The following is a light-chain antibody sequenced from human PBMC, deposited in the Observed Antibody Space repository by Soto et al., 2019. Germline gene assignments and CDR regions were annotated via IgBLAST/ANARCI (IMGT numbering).Light chain of an antibody. V-gene: IGKV1-5*01. Sequence: DIQMTQSPSTLSASVGERVTITCRASQSVSRWLAWYQQKPVKAPKVLIWDASSLQRGVPSRFSGSGSGTEFTLTISDLQPDDFATYYCQQYNRYSTWTFGQGTKVDIK. J-gene: IGKJ1*01. CDR1: QSVSRW. CDR3: QQYNRYSTWT. CDR2: DAS.